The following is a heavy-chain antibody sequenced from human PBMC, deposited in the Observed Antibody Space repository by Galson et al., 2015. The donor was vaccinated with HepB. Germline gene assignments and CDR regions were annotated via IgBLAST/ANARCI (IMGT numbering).Heavy chain of an antibody. D-gene: IGHD1-26*01. CDR3: ARGLGLVGALDY. J-gene: IGHJ4*02. Sequence: ETLSLTCAVYGGSFSGYYWSWIRQPPGKGLEWIGEINHSGSTNYNPSLKSRVTISVDTSKNQFSLKLSSVTAADTAVYYCARGLGLVGALDYWGQGTLVTVSS. CDR1: GGSFSGYY. CDR2: INHSGST. V-gene: IGHV4-34*01.